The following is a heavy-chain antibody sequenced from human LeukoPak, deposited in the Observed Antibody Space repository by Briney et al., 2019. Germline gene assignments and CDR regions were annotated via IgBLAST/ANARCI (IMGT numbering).Heavy chain of an antibody. V-gene: IGHV3-20*04. Sequence: GALRLSCAASGFSFDDYGVSWVRQAPGKGLEWVSGIRNGGSTGYADSVKGRFTISRDNAKNSLYLQMNSLRAEDTALYYCAKDRRPNSYRSRWLDYWGQGTLVTVSS. D-gene: IGHD6-13*01. CDR1: GFSFDDYG. J-gene: IGHJ4*01. CDR3: AKDRRPNSYRSRWLDY. CDR2: IRNGGST.